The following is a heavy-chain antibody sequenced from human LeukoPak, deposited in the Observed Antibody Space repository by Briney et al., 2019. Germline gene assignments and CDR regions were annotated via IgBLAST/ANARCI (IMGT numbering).Heavy chain of an antibody. Sequence: GGSLRLSCAASGFTFSSYWMSWVRQAPGKGLEWVANIKQDGSEKYYVDSVKGRFTISRDNAKNSLYLQMNSLRAEDTAVYYCARDSMGGQWSNYYYYYGMDVWGRGTTVTVSS. CDR2: IKQDGSEK. D-gene: IGHD2/OR15-2a*01. V-gene: IGHV3-7*03. CDR1: GFTFSSYW. J-gene: IGHJ6*02. CDR3: ARDSMGGQWSNYYYYYGMDV.